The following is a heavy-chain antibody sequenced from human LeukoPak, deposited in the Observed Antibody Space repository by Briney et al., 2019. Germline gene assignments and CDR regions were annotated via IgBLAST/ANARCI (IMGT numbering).Heavy chain of an antibody. V-gene: IGHV3-23*01. J-gene: IGHJ4*02. D-gene: IGHD1-26*01. CDR2: ISGSGLMT. Sequence: GGSLRLSCAASGFTFSDYAMTWVRQAPGKGLEWVATISGSGLMTYYADSVKGRFTVSGDNSKNTLYLQMSSLTAADTAVYYCAKDRSIGTYYTFDHWGQGTLVTVSS. CDR3: AKDRSIGTYYTFDH. CDR1: GFTFSDYA.